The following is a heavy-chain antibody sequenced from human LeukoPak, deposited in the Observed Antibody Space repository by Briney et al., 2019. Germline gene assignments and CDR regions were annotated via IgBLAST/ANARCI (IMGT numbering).Heavy chain of an antibody. CDR2: ISSSGSTI. CDR3: ARLLWFGELIDWFDH. J-gene: IGHJ5*02. D-gene: IGHD3-10*01. V-gene: IGHV3-11*01. Sequence: PGGSLRLSCAASGFTFSDHYMSWLRQAPGKGLEWVSYISSSGSTIYYADSVKGRFTISRDNAKNSLYLQMNSLRAEDTAVYYCARLLWFGELIDWFDHWGQGTLVTVSS. CDR1: GFTFSDHY.